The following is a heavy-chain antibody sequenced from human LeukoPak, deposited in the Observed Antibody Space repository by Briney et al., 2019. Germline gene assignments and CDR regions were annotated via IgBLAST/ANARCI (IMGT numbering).Heavy chain of an antibody. Sequence: GGSLRLSCAASGFTFSSYGMHWVRQAPGKGLEWVAVIWYDGSNKYYADSVKGRFTISRDNSKNTLYLQMNSLRDEDTAVYYCALALVSLQNIAAAGSTGAFDMWGQGTMVTVSS. CDR1: GFTFSSYG. CDR2: IWYDGSNK. CDR3: ALALVSLQNIAAAGSTGAFDM. J-gene: IGHJ3*02. D-gene: IGHD6-13*01. V-gene: IGHV3-33*01.